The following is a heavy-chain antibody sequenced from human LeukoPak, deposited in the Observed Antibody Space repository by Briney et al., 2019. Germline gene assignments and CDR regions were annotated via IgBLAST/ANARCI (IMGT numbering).Heavy chain of an antibody. CDR2: ISGRGGST. V-gene: IGHV3-23*01. Sequence: GGSLRLSCAASGFTFSSYAMSWVRQAPGKGLEWVSAISGRGGSTYYADSVKGRFTISRDNSKNTLYLQMNSLRAEDTAVYYCAKDLWFGESSQPPYYFDYWGQGTLVTVSS. CDR1: GFTFSSYA. D-gene: IGHD3-10*01. CDR3: AKDLWFGESSQPPYYFDY. J-gene: IGHJ4*02.